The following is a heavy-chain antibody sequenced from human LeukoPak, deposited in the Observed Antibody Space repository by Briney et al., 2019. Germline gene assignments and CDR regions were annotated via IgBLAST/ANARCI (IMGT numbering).Heavy chain of an antibody. CDR3: ARVSYSSGWYGSMDV. J-gene: IGHJ6*04. CDR1: GFTFSSYA. D-gene: IGHD6-19*01. CDR2: ISYDGSNK. Sequence: GGSLRLFCAASGFTFSSYAMHWVRQAPGKGLEWVAVISYDGSNKYYADSVKGRFTISRDNSKNTLYLQMNSLRAEDTAVYYCARVSYSSGWYGSMDVWGKGTTVTVSS. V-gene: IGHV3-30*04.